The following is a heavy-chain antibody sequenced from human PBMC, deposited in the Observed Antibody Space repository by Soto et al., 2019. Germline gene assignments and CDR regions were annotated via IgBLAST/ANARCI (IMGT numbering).Heavy chain of an antibody. CDR2: ILSLESHK. J-gene: IGHJ4*02. Sequence: KPGGSLRLSCSGFGFNFSDYYMNWIRQSPVKGLEWVSSILSLESHKYYAASVMGRFSVSRDNAKRSLFLQMNNLRAEDTGIYFCATGLKDTSNRPSFDSWGQGTPVTVSS. D-gene: IGHD2-8*01. CDR3: ATGLKDTSNRPSFDS. CDR1: GFNFSDYY. V-gene: IGHV3-11*01.